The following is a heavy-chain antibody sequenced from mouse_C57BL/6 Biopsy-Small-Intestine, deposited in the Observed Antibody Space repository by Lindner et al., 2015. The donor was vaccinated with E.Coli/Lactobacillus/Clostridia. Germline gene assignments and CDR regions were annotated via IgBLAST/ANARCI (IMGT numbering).Heavy chain of an antibody. D-gene: IGHD2-12*01. J-gene: IGHJ2*01. CDR2: IYPGDGDT. CDR1: GYAFSSSW. Sequence: VQLQESGPELVKPGASVKISCKASGYAFSSSWMNWVKQRPGKGLEWIGRIYPGDGDTNYNGKFKGKATLTADKSSSTAYMQLSSLTSEDSAVYFCARDDTLDYWGQGTTLTVSS. CDR3: ARDDTLDY. V-gene: IGHV1-82*01.